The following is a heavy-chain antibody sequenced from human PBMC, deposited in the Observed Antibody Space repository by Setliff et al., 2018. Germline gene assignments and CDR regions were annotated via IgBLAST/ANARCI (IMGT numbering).Heavy chain of an antibody. CDR2: VSYDGRNK. V-gene: IGHV3-30*12. Sequence: PGGSLRLSCGASGFIFNTYGMHWVRQAPGKGLEWVAIVSYDGRNKYYADSVKGRFTISRDNAKNTLYLQMNSLRADDTAVYYCARAKGNDYSMDVWGKGTTVTVSS. J-gene: IGHJ6*03. CDR1: GFIFNTYG. CDR3: ARAKGNDYSMDV.